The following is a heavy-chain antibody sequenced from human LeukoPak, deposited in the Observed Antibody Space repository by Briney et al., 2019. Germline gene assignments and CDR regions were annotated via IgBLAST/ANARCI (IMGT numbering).Heavy chain of an antibody. V-gene: IGHV3-53*01. CDR1: GFTVSSNY. CDR2: IYSGGST. Sequence: PGGSLRLSCAASGFTVSSNYMSWVRQAPGKGLEWVSVIYSGGSTYYADSVKGRFTISRDNSKNTLYLQMNSLRAEDTAVYYCARDLDYYDSSGYGAGAFDIWGQGTMVTVSS. CDR3: ARDLDYYDSSGYGAGAFDI. D-gene: IGHD3-22*01. J-gene: IGHJ3*02.